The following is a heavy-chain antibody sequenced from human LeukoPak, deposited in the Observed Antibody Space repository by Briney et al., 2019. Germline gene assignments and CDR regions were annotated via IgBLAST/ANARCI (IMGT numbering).Heavy chain of an antibody. Sequence: GESLKISCKGSGYSFTSYWIGWVRQMPGKGLEWMGIIYPGDSDTRYSPSFQGQVTISADKSISTAYLQWSSLKASDTAMYYCARHCSSTSCYGYYSDYWGQGTLVTVSS. CDR1: GYSFTSYW. CDR3: ARHCSSTSCYGYYSDY. D-gene: IGHD2-2*01. CDR2: IYPGDSDT. V-gene: IGHV5-51*01. J-gene: IGHJ4*02.